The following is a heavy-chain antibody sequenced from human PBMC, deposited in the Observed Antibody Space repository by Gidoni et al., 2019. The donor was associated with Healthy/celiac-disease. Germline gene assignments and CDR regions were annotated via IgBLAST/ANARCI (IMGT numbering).Heavy chain of an antibody. CDR2: ISGSGGST. D-gene: IGHD3-22*01. CDR3: GFYPLITMIVDNFDY. V-gene: IGHV3-23*01. J-gene: IGHJ4*02. Sequence: EVQLLESGGGLVQPGGSLRLSCAASGFTFSSYAMIWVRQAPGKGLEWFSAISGSGGSTYYADSVKGRFTISRDNSKNTLYLQMNSLRAEDTAVYYCGFYPLITMIVDNFDYWGQGTLVTVSS. CDR1: GFTFSSYA.